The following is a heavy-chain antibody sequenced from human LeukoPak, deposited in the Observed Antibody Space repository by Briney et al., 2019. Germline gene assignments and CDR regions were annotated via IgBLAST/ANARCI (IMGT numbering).Heavy chain of an antibody. CDR3: ARGHGEWELPVGY. J-gene: IGHJ4*02. Sequence: PGGSLRLSCAASGFTFSSYGMSWVRQAPGKGLEWVSSISSSSSYIYYADSVKGRFTISRDNAKNSLYLQMNSLRAEDTAVYYCARGHGEWELPVGYWGQGTLVTVSS. CDR2: ISSSSSYI. V-gene: IGHV3-21*01. D-gene: IGHD1-26*01. CDR1: GFTFSSYG.